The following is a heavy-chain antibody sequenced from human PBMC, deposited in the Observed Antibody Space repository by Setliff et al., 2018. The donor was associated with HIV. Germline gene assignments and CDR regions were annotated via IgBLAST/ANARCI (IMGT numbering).Heavy chain of an antibody. CDR3: ARTQGKYYYYYYMDV. Sequence: ESGPTLVNPTETLTLTCTVSGFSLSNGKLGVSWVRQPPGKALEWLAHIFSNTEISYSTSLKSRLTISKDTSKSQVVLTLTNMDPVDTATYFCARTQGKYYYYYYMDVWGKGTTVTVSS. CDR1: GFSLSNGKLG. J-gene: IGHJ6*03. D-gene: IGHD3-10*01. V-gene: IGHV2-26*01. CDR2: IFSNTEI.